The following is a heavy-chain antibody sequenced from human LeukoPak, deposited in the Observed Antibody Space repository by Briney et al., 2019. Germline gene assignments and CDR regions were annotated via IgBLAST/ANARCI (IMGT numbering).Heavy chain of an antibody. Sequence: GGSLRLSCAASGFTFSSYAMSWVRQVPGKGLEWVSVIYSGGSTYYADSVKGRFTISRDNSKNTLYLQMNSLRAEDTAVYYCARDHYGDYPYGMDVWGQGTTVTVSS. V-gene: IGHV3-66*01. J-gene: IGHJ6*02. CDR3: ARDHYGDYPYGMDV. CDR2: IYSGGST. CDR1: GFTFSSYA. D-gene: IGHD4-17*01.